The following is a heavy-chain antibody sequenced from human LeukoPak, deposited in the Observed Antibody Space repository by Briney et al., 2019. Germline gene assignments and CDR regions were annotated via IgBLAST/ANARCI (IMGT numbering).Heavy chain of an antibody. D-gene: IGHD2-2*02. V-gene: IGHV3-33*08. Sequence: PGGPLRLSCAASGFTVSSNYMSWVRQAPGKGLEWVAVIWYDGSNIHYIDSVKGRFTISRDNAKNSVYLQMNSLRSEDTAFYHCARDRCSSTSCYNTPNWFDPWGQGTLVTVSS. J-gene: IGHJ5*02. CDR2: IWYDGSNI. CDR1: GFTVSSNY. CDR3: ARDRCSSTSCYNTPNWFDP.